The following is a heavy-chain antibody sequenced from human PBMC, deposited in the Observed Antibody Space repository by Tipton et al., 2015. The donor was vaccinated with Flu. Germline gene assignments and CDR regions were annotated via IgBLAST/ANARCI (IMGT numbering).Heavy chain of an antibody. D-gene: IGHD3-22*01. CDR2: IYYSGIT. Sequence: LRLSCTVSGGSLSSSTTYYWGWVRQSPGKGLEWFGSIYYSGITHYNPSLKSRVTLSVDTSKNQFSLKLTSVTAADTAVYYCARHAINSSGRDFDRWGQGALVTVSS. CDR1: GGSLSSSTTYY. J-gene: IGHJ4*02. V-gene: IGHV4-39*01. CDR3: ARHAINSSGRDFDR.